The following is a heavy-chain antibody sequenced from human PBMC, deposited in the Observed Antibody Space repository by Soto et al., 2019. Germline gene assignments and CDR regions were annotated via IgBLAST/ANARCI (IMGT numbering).Heavy chain of an antibody. D-gene: IGHD5-18*01. CDR1: GGSFSGYY. CDR2: INHSGST. Sequence: SETLSLTCAVYGGSFSGYYWSWIRQPPGKGLEWIGEINHSGSTNYNPSLKSRVTISVDTSKNQFSLKLSSVTAADTAVYYCASLDTGGFDYWGQGTLVTVSS. CDR3: ASLDTGGFDY. J-gene: IGHJ4*02. V-gene: IGHV4-34*01.